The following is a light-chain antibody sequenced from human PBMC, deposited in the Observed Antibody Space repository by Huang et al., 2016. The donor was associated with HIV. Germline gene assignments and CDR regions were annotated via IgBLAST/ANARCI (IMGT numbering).Light chain of an antibody. CDR2: GAS. CDR1: QSITTF. CDR3: QQSYNTPWT. Sequence: DIQMTQSPSSLSASVRDRVTITCRASQSITTFLNWYQQKPGKDPKLLIYGASSLQSGVPSRFSGSGSGTEFTLTITSLQHEDFATYYCQQSYNTPWTFGQGTKVEIK. V-gene: IGKV1-39*01. J-gene: IGKJ1*01.